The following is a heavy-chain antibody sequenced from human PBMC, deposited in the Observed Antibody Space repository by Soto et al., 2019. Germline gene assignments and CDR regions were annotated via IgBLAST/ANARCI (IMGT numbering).Heavy chain of an antibody. J-gene: IGHJ4*02. V-gene: IGHV4-4*07. CDR3: AREYAARYYYGSGSYPDY. CDR1: GGSISSYY. D-gene: IGHD3-10*01. CDR2: IYTSGST. Sequence: QVQLQESGPGLVKPSETLSLTCTVSGGSISSYYWSWIRQPAGKGLERIGRIYTSGSTNYNHSLKSRGTMSVDTSKNHCSLKLSSVTAADTAVYYCAREYAARYYYGSGSYPDYWGQGTLVTVSS.